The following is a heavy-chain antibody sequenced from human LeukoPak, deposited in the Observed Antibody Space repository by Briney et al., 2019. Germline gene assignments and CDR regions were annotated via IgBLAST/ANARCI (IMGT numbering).Heavy chain of an antibody. V-gene: IGHV4-38-2*02. CDR3: ARQHPKWRSGSYYRTEKYYYYMDV. CDR1: GYSISSTYY. J-gene: IGHJ6*03. Sequence: KTSETLSLTCTVSGYSISSTYYWGWIRQPPGKGLEWVGSVFHSGNTYYNPSLKSRLTISADTSKNQFSLTLTSVTAADTAVYYCARQHPKWRSGSYYRTEKYYYYMDVWGKGTTVTISS. CDR2: VFHSGNT. D-gene: IGHD3-10*01.